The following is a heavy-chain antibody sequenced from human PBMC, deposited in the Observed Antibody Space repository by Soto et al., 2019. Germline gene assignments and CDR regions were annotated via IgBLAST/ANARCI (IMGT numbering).Heavy chain of an antibody. J-gene: IGHJ2*01. Sequence: QVQLQESGPGLVKPSETLSLSCTVSGDYISSHYWSWIRQPPGKGLEWIGYVYHDGQTDSKPPLKGRVTISMDTSKNQISLGLTSVTAADTAVYYCARPKGITPAVWYFDLWGRGTPVTVSS. CDR2: VYHDGQT. D-gene: IGHD1-20*01. CDR3: ARPKGITPAVWYFDL. V-gene: IGHV4-59*08. CDR1: GDYISSHY.